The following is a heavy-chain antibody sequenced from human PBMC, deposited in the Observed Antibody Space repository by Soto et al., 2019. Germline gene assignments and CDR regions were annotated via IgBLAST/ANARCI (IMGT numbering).Heavy chain of an antibody. CDR1: GGTFSSYA. D-gene: IGHD3-22*01. CDR2: IIPIFGTA. CDR3: ARGFRESAYDSSGYYFGYYGMDV. J-gene: IGHJ6*02. Sequence: SSVKVSCKASGGTFSSYAISWVRQAPGQGLEWMGGIIPIFGTANYAQKFQGRVTITADESTSTAYMELSSLRSEDTAVYYCARGFRESAYDSSGYYFGYYGMDVWGQ. V-gene: IGHV1-69*13.